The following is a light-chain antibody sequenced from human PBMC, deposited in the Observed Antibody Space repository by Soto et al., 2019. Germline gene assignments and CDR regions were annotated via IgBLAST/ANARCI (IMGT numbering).Light chain of an antibody. Sequence: DIVLTQYPATMSLSPGERATLSCSASQSFTTHLAWYQHLRGQAPRLLIYDSFTRATGIPPRFSGSGSGTDFTLTISSREPEDCAVSYCQPRSQWPQTFGQGTTVEI. CDR2: DSF. CDR3: QPRSQWPQT. J-gene: IGKJ1*01. V-gene: IGKV3-11*01. CDR1: QSFTTH.